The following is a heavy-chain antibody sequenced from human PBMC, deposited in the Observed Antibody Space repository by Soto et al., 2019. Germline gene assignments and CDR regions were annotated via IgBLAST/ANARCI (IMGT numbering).Heavy chain of an antibody. CDR2: IYYSGST. V-gene: IGHV4-30-4*01. CDR3: ATVPTYYYDRSGYANAFDM. CDR1: GDSITNDNYY. J-gene: IGHJ3*02. D-gene: IGHD3-22*01. Sequence: SETLSLTCIVSGDSITNDNYYWSWIRQPPGKGLEWIGYIYYSGSTYHNPSLKSRINISVDTSKNQFSLKLSSVTAADTAVYYCATVPTYYYDRSGYANAFDMWGQGTMVTVS.